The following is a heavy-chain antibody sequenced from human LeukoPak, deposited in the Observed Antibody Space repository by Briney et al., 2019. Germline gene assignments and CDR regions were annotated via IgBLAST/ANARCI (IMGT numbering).Heavy chain of an antibody. V-gene: IGHV3-21*01. CDR2: VNTVSSYI. Sequence: GGSLRLSCAASGFTFDDYGMNWVRQAPGKGLEWVASVNTVSSYIYYADSMRGRFTISRDNAKNSLFLQMNSLRAEDTAVYYCARLRRNSDRSDFFYYYDHWGQGTLVTVSS. CDR3: ARLRRNSDRSDFFYYYDH. CDR1: GFTFDDYG. D-gene: IGHD3-22*01. J-gene: IGHJ4*02.